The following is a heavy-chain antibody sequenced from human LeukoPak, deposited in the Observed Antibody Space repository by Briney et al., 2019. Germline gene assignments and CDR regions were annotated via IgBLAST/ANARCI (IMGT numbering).Heavy chain of an antibody. V-gene: IGHV4-59*01. CDR3: ARDGVAYCGGDCYLFY. CDR2: IYYSGST. CDR1: GGSISSYY. D-gene: IGHD2-21*01. J-gene: IGHJ4*02. Sequence: SETLSLTCTDSGGSISSYYWSWIRQPPGKGLEWIGYIYYSGSTNYNPSLKSRVTISVDTSKNQFSLKLSSVTAADTAVYYCARDGVAYCGGDCYLFYWGQGTLVTVSS.